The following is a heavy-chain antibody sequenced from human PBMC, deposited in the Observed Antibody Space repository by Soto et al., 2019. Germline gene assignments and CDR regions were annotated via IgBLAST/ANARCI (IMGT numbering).Heavy chain of an antibody. CDR3: AKGASGYYYYDMDV. D-gene: IGHD3-10*01. V-gene: IGHV3-23*01. Sequence: GGSLRLSCAASGFTFSSYAMSWVRQAPGKGLEWVSAISGSGGSTYYADSVKGRFTISRDNSKNALYLQMNSLRAEDTAVYYCAKGASGYYYYDMDVWGQGTTVTVSS. CDR2: ISGSGGST. CDR1: GFTFSSYA. J-gene: IGHJ6*02.